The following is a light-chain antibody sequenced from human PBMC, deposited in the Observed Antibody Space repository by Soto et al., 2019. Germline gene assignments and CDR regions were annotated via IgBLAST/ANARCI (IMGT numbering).Light chain of an antibody. V-gene: IGKV3-15*01. CDR2: GAS. Sequence: EIVMTQSPATLSVSPGERATLSCRASQSVSSNLAWYQQKPGQAPRLLIYGASTRATGIPARFSGSGSGTEVTLTISGLQSEDFAVYYCQQYNNWPPTFGQGTKLEIK. CDR3: QQYNNWPPT. CDR1: QSVSSN. J-gene: IGKJ2*01.